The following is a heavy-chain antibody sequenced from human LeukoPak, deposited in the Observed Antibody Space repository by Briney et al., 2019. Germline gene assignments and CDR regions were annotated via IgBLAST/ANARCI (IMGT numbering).Heavy chain of an antibody. CDR1: GFTFSSYW. J-gene: IGHJ4*02. D-gene: IGHD6-19*01. CDR3: ARDRDWYSFDS. V-gene: IGHV3-7*03. CDR2: IKQDGSEK. Sequence: GGSLRLSCVVSGFTFSSYWMSWVRQAPGKGLEWVANIKQDGSEKYYVDSVKGRFTISRDNAKNSLYLQMNSLRAEDTAVYYCARDRDWYSFDSWGQGTLVTVSS.